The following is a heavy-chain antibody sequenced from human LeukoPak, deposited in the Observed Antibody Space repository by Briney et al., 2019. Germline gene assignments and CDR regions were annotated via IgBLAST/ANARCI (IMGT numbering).Heavy chain of an antibody. J-gene: IGHJ4*02. Sequence: GGTLRLSCVASGFTFSNYGMNWVRQAPGKGVEWVSGIVGSGVTTYYADSVKGGFTISRDNSKSTLYLQLNSLRAEDTAIYYCARDERSIQFNYWGQGTLVTVSS. CDR2: IVGSGVTT. CDR3: ARDERSIQFNY. V-gene: IGHV3-23*01. D-gene: IGHD2-21*01. CDR1: GFTFSNYG.